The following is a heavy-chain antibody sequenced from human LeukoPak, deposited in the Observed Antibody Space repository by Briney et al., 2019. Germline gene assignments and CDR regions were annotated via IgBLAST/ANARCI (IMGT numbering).Heavy chain of an antibody. Sequence: SETLSLTCTVSGGSISSYYWSYIRQPPGKGLEWIGYIYYSGSTNYNPSLKSRVTISVDTSKNQFSLRLSSVTAADTAVYYCAREGGSYRGHFDYWGQGTLVTVSS. D-gene: IGHD1-26*01. CDR3: AREGGSYRGHFDY. J-gene: IGHJ4*02. V-gene: IGHV4-59*01. CDR1: GGSISSYY. CDR2: IYYSGST.